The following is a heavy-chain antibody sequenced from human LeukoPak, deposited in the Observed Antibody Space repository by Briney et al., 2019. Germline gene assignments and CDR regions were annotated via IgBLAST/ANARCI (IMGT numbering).Heavy chain of an antibody. J-gene: IGHJ4*02. CDR2: ISSSSSYI. V-gene: IGHV3-21*01. D-gene: IGHD2-15*01. CDR3: ARDCSGGSCQYYFDY. CDR1: GFTFSSYS. Sequence: GGSLRLSCAASGFTFSSYSMNWVRQAPGKGLEWVPSISSSSSYIYYADSVKGRFTISRDNAKNSLYLQMNSLRAEDTAVYYCARDCSGGSCQYYFDYWGQGTLVTVSS.